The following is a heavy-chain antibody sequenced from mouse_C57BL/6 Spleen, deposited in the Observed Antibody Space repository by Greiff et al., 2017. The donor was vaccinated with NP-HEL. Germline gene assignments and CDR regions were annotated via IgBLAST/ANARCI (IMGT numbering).Heavy chain of an antibody. CDR1: GFNIKDYY. J-gene: IGHJ3*01. CDR2: IDPEDGET. Sequence: EVKLQESGAELVKPGASVKLSCTASGFNIKDYYMHWVKQRTEQGLEWIGRIDPEDGETKYAPNFQGKATITADTSSNKAYLQLSSLTSEDTAVYYCASFITQEAWFAYWGQGTLVTVSA. CDR3: ASFITQEAWFAY. V-gene: IGHV14-2*01. D-gene: IGHD1-1*01.